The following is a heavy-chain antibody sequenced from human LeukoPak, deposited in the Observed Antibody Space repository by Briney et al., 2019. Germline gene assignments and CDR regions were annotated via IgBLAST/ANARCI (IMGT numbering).Heavy chain of an antibody. J-gene: IGHJ4*02. D-gene: IGHD6-13*01. CDR1: GFTFDDDA. CDR2: ISWNSGSI. V-gene: IGHV3-9*03. Sequence: GRSLRLSCAASGFTFDDDAMHWVRQAPGKGLEWVSGISWNSGSIGYADSVKGRFTISRDNAKNSLYLQMNSLRAEDMALCYCATSAAGFFDYWGQGTLVTVSS. CDR3: ATSAAGFFDY.